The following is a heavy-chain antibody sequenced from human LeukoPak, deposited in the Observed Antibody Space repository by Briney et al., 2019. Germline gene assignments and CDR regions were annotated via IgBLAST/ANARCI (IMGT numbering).Heavy chain of an antibody. V-gene: IGHV3-23*01. D-gene: IGHD3-3*01. CDR2: ISGSGGST. Sequence: GGSLRLSCAASGFTFSSYAMSWVRQAPGKGLEWVSAISGSGGSTYYADSVKGRFTISRDNSKNTLYLQMNSLRAEDTAVYYCAKRAGRGHYDFWSGNYYLDYWGQGTLVTVSS. CDR1: GFTFSSYA. CDR3: AKRAGRGHYDFWSGNYYLDY. J-gene: IGHJ4*02.